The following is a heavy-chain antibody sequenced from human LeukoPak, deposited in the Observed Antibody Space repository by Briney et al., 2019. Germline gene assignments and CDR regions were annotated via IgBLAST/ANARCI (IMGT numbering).Heavy chain of an antibody. CDR3: AKDPRL. CDR1: GFAFSIHW. J-gene: IGHJ4*02. CDR2: IDSDGSST. Sequence: GGSLRLSCTASGFAFSIHWMHWVRQAPGKGLVWVSRIDSDGSSTIYADSVKGRFTISRDNSKNTLHLQMNSLKAEDTAIYYCAKDPRLWGQGTLVTVSS. V-gene: IGHV3-74*01.